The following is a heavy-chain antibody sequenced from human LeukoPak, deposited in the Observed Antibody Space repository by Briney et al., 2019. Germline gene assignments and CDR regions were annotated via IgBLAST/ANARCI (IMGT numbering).Heavy chain of an antibody. Sequence: PGGSLRLSCAASGFTFSSYAMHWVRQAPGKGLEWVAVISYDGSNKYYAASVKGRFTISRDNAKNSLYLQMNSLRAEDTAVYYCARYFWAAGHFDYWGQGTLVTVSS. CDR2: ISYDGSNK. V-gene: IGHV3-30*04. D-gene: IGHD3-3*01. J-gene: IGHJ4*02. CDR1: GFTFSSYA. CDR3: ARYFWAAGHFDY.